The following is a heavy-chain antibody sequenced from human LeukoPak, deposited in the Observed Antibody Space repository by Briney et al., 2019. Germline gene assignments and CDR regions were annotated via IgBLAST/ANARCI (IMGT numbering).Heavy chain of an antibody. J-gene: IGHJ6*03. Sequence: PGGSLRLSCAASGFTFSSYGMSWVRRAPGKGLEWVSSISSTGGTTYYADSVKGRFTISRDNSKNTLYLQMNSLRAEDTAIYYCAKNGDRGAYCTGGTCYPYFYYYMDVWGKGTTVTI. V-gene: IGHV3-23*01. CDR2: ISSTGGTT. CDR1: GFTFSSYG. D-gene: IGHD2-15*01. CDR3: AKNGDRGAYCTGGTCYPYFYYYMDV.